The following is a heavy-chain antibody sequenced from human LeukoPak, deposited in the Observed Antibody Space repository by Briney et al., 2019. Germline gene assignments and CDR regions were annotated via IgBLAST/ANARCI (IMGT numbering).Heavy chain of an antibody. CDR3: ARRPAVAGAFDI. Sequence: SETLSLTCTVSGGSISSYYWSWIRQPPGKGLEWIGYIYYSGSTNYNPSLKSRVTISVDTSKNQFSLKLSSVTAADTAVYYCARRPAVAGAFDIWGQGTMATVSS. CDR2: IYYSGST. V-gene: IGHV4-59*08. CDR1: GGSISSYY. J-gene: IGHJ3*02. D-gene: IGHD6-19*01.